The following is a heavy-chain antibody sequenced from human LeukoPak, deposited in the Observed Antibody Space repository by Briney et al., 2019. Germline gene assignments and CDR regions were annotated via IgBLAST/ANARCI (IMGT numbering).Heavy chain of an antibody. V-gene: IGHV3-33*01. CDR1: GFTFSSYG. CDR2: IWYDGSNK. J-gene: IGHJ3*02. D-gene: IGHD5-12*01. CDR3: ARASGYDLDAFDI. Sequence: PGRSLRLSCAASGFTFSSYGMHWVRQAPGKGLEWVAVIWYDGSNKYYADSVKGRFTISRDNSKNTLYLQMNSLRAEDTAVYYCARASGYDLDAFDIWGQGTMVTVSS.